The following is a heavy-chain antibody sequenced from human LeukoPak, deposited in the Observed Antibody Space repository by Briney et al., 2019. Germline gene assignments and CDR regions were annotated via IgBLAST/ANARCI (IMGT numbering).Heavy chain of an antibody. CDR3: ARKRVQFFSTGNYFYH. Sequence: PSETLSLTCTVSGGSISSSGYFWVWLRQPPGKGLEWIGSISYTGSTFHNPSLKSRLTISRDASKNQFSLRLSSVTAADTAVYSCARKRVQFFSTGNYFYHLGQGILGFVPS. CDR1: GGSISSSGYF. D-gene: IGHD1-1*01. V-gene: IGHV4-39*07. CDR2: ISYTGST. J-gene: IGHJ4*02.